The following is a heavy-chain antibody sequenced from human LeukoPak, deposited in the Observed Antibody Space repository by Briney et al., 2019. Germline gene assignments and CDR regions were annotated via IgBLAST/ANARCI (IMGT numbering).Heavy chain of an antibody. D-gene: IGHD6-13*01. CDR3: ARRPTYSSSWSYYFDY. CDR2: IYYSGST. Sequence: SETLSLTCTVSGGSISSYYWSWIRQPPGKGLEWIGYIYYSGSTNYNPSLKSRVTISVDTSKNQFSLKLSSVTAADTAVYYCARRPTYSSSWSYYFDYWGQGTLVTVSS. J-gene: IGHJ4*02. CDR1: GGSISSYY. V-gene: IGHV4-59*08.